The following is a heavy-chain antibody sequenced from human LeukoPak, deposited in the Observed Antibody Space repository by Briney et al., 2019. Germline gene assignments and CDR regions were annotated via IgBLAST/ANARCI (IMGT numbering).Heavy chain of an antibody. CDR3: AKSSTMVPYYYGMDV. CDR1: GFTFSSYS. Sequence: PGGSLRLSCAASGFTFSSYSMNWVRQAPGKGLEWVSSISSSSSYIYYADSVKGRFTISRDNAKNSLYLQMNSLRAEDAAVYYCAKSSTMVPYYYGMDVWGQGTTVTVSS. V-gene: IGHV3-21*01. D-gene: IGHD3-10*01. J-gene: IGHJ6*02. CDR2: ISSSSSYI.